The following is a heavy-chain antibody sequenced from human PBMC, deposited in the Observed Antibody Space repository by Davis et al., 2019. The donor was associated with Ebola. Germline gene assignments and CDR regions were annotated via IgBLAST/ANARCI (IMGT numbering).Heavy chain of an antibody. V-gene: IGHV4-59*01. CDR2: IFYSGST. D-gene: IGHD4-17*01. CDR1: GGSISSYY. CDR3: AREAYGDYSLDY. J-gene: IGHJ4*02. Sequence: MPSETLSLTCTVSGGSISSYYWSWIRQPPGKGLEWIGYIFYSGSTKNNPSLRSRVTISLDTSKNQFSLKLRSVTAADTAVYYCAREAYGDYSLDYWGQGTLVTVSS.